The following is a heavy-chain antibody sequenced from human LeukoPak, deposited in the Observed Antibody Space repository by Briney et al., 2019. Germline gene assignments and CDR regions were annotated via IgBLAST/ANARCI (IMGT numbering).Heavy chain of an antibody. J-gene: IGHJ4*02. CDR2: ISGGGGST. D-gene: IGHD6-13*01. V-gene: IGHV3-23*01. CDR1: GFTFTSYS. CDR3: AKRRTAAAGSEPFDY. Sequence: GGSLRLSCAASGFTFTSYSMNWVRQAPGKGLEWVSTISGGGGSTYYADSVKGRFTISRDNSKNTLYLQVNSLRAEDTAVYYCAKRRTAAAGSEPFDYWGQGTLVTVSS.